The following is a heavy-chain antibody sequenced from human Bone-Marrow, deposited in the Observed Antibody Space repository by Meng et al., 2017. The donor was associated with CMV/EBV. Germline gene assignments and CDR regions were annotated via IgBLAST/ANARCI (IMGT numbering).Heavy chain of an antibody. Sequence: GGSLRLSCAASGFTFSSYGMHWVRQAPGKGLEWVAVIWYDGSNKYYADSVKGRFTISRDNSKNTLYLQMNSLRAEDTAVHYCAKGLYSSGWYGGYYYYYGMDVWGQGTTVTVSS. D-gene: IGHD6-19*01. CDR2: IWYDGSNK. J-gene: IGHJ6*02. V-gene: IGHV3-33*06. CDR3: AKGLYSSGWYGGYYYYYGMDV. CDR1: GFTFSSYG.